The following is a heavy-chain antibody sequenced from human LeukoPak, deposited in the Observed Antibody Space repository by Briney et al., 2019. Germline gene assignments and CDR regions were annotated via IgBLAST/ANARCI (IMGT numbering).Heavy chain of an antibody. D-gene: IGHD3-22*01. Sequence: SETLSLTCTVSGGSISSSSYYWGWIRQPPGKGLEWIGTIYYSGSSYYNPSLKSRVTISVDTFKNQFSLKLSSVTAADTAVYYCARHSYYYDTSGYRSRGGFDYWGQGTLVTVSS. CDR2: IYYSGSS. CDR1: GGSISSSSYY. J-gene: IGHJ4*02. CDR3: ARHSYYYDTSGYRSRGGFDY. V-gene: IGHV4-39*01.